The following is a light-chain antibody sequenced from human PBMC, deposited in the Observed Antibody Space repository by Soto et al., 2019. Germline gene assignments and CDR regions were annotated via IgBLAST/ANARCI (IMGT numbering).Light chain of an antibody. Sequence: QSVLTQSPSASGTPGQRVTISCSGSSSNIGSNYVFWYQQLPGTAPKLMIYEVCNRPSGVSNRFSGSKSGNTASLTISGLQAEDEADYYCNSYTSSGTLGVFGTGTKVTVL. CDR1: SSNIGSNY. J-gene: IGLJ1*01. V-gene: IGLV2-14*01. CDR2: EVC. CDR3: NSYTSSGTLGV.